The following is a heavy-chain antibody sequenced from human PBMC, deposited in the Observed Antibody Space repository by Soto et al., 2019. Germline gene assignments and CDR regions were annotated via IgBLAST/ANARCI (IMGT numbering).Heavy chain of an antibody. V-gene: IGHV3-64D*08. D-gene: IGHD1-7*01. CDR3: VKDYGRNWNYVFDF. CDR2: ISGNGGAT. J-gene: IGHJ4*02. Sequence: GGSLRLSCSPSGFIFENFAMHWLRQAPGRGLEYVSSISGNGGATHHADSVRGRFTISRDNSKSILFLQMSSLRPEDTAFYYCVKDYGRNWNYVFDFWGQGTLVTVSS. CDR1: GFIFENFA.